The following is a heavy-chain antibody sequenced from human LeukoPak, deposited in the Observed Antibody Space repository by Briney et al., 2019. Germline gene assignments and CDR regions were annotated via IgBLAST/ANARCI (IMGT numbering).Heavy chain of an antibody. Sequence: GESLKISCKGLGYSFSTYWNAWVRQRPGKGPEWMGIIYPGGSETRYDPSFQGQVTISADTSTSTAYLQWSSLRASDTAMYYCARASRDGYNQNFDHWGQGTQVTVSS. CDR1: GYSFSTYW. V-gene: IGHV5-51*01. CDR3: ARASRDGYNQNFDH. J-gene: IGHJ4*02. D-gene: IGHD5-24*01. CDR2: IYPGGSET.